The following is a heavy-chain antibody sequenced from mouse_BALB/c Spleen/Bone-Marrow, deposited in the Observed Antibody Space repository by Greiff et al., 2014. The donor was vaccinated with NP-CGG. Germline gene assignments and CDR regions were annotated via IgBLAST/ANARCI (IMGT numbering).Heavy chain of an antibody. Sequence: VQRVESGAELVRPGSSVKISCKASGYTFSNFWMNWVKQRPGQGLEWIGQIHPGDGDTNNNGKFKGKATLTTDKSSSTAYMHLSSLSSEDSAVYFCARVYYGNLDYWGQGTTLTVSS. J-gene: IGHJ2*01. CDR3: ARVYYGNLDY. V-gene: IGHV1-80*01. CDR1: GYTFSNFW. CDR2: IHPGDGDT. D-gene: IGHD2-1*01.